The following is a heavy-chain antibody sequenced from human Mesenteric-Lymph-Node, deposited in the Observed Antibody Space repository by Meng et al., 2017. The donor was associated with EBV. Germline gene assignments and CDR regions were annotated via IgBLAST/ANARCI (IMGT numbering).Heavy chain of an antibody. CDR1: GYNFSSDD. J-gene: IGHJ5*02. CDR3: ARGYIVVVVAAQNWFDP. CDR2: INPISGNT. D-gene: IGHD2-15*01. V-gene: IGHV1-8*01. Sequence: GAEVKKAVASLKASCKASGYNFSSDDITWVRQAPGQGLEWMGWINPISGNTGYAQKFQGRLTMTRDTSTSTAYMELSSLRSEDTAVYYCARGYIVVVVAAQNWFDPWGQGTLVTVSS.